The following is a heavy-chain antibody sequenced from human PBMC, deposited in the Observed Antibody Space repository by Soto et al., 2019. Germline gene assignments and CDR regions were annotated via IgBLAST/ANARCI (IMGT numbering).Heavy chain of an antibody. V-gene: IGHV4-59*01. D-gene: IGHD4-17*01. CDR3: ERLNTVGWFDP. CDR1: GGSISSYY. CDR2: IYYSGST. J-gene: IGHJ5*02. Sequence: PSETLSLTCTVSGGSISSYYWSWIRQPPGKGLEWIGYIYYSGSTNYNPSLKSRVTISVDTSKNQFSLKLSSVTAADTAVYYCERLNTVGWFDPCGQGNLVTVSS.